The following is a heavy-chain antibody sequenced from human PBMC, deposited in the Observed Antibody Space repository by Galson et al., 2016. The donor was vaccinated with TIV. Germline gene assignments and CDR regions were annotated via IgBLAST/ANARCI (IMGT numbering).Heavy chain of an antibody. V-gene: IGHV3-33*01. CDR2: MWYDGSDK. D-gene: IGHD6-19*01. J-gene: IGHJ4*02. Sequence: SLRLSCAASGFTFASYGMHWVRQAPGKGLEWVTLMWYDGSDKYYADSVKGRFTISRDNSKNTLYLQMNSLRAEDTATYYCERAFYNNGWFIEYWGQGTLVTVSS. CDR3: ERAFYNNGWFIEY. CDR1: GFTFASYG.